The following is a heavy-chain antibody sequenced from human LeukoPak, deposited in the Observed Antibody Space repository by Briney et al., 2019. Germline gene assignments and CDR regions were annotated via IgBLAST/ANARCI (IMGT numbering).Heavy chain of an antibody. Sequence: GGSLRLSCAASGFTFSDYHMSWICQAPGKGLEWVSYISSSGSTIYYADSVKGRFTISRDNAENSLYLQMNSLRAEDTAVYYCARGRRTTAWFDPWGQGTLVTVYS. V-gene: IGHV3-11*01. CDR2: ISSSGSTI. CDR3: ARGRRTTAWFDP. CDR1: GFTFSDYH. J-gene: IGHJ5*02. D-gene: IGHD2-21*02.